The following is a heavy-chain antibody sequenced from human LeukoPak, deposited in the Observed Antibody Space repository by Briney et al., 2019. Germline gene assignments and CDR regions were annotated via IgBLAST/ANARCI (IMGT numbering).Heavy chain of an antibody. D-gene: IGHD3-22*01. V-gene: IGHV3-33*01. CDR2: IWYDGSNK. CDR3: ARAEDYDSSGYVDAFDI. Sequence: PGRSLILSCAASGFTFSSYGMHWVRQAPGKGLEWVAVIWYDGSNKYYADSVKGRFSISRDNSKNTLYLHMNSLRAEDTALYYCARAEDYDSSGYVDAFDIWGQGTMVTVSS. J-gene: IGHJ3*02. CDR1: GFTFSSYG.